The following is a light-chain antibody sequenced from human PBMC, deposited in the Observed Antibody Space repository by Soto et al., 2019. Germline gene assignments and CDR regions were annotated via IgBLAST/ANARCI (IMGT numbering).Light chain of an antibody. CDR3: SSYTFSNTLI. V-gene: IGLV2-14*01. J-gene: IGLJ2*01. CDR2: EVS. CDR1: SSDVGGYDY. Sequence: QSVLTQPASVSGSPGQSITISCTGTSSDVGGYDYVSWYQQHPGKAPKLIIYEVSNRPSGVSSRFSASKSGNTASLTISGLQAEDEADYYCSSYTFSNTLIFGGGTKVTVL.